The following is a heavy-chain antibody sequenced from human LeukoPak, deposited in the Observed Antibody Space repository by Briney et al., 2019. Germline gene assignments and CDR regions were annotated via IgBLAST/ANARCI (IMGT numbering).Heavy chain of an antibody. J-gene: IGHJ4*02. V-gene: IGHV3-30*18. D-gene: IGHD3-22*01. CDR1: GFTFSSYG. CDR2: ISYDGSNK. CDR3: AKDMYYYDSSGYYQGYFDY. Sequence: GGSLRLSCAASGFTFSSYGMHWVRQAPGKGLEWVAVISYDGSNKYYADSVKGRFTISRDNSKNTLYLQMNSLRAEDTAVYYCAKDMYYYDSSGYYQGYFDYWGQGTLVTVSS.